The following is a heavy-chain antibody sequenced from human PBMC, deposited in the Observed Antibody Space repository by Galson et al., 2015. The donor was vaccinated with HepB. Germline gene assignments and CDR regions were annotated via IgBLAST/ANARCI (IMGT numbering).Heavy chain of an antibody. D-gene: IGHD6-6*01. CDR2: ISYDGSNK. Sequence: SLRLSCAASGFTFSSYAMHWVRQAPGKGLEWVAVISYDGSNKYYADSVKGRFTISRDNSKNTLYLQMNSLRAEDTAVYYCARDYIGQYSSSSDNYYYGMDVWGQGTTVTVSS. CDR1: GFTFSSYA. J-gene: IGHJ6*02. CDR3: ARDYIGQYSSSSDNYYYGMDV. V-gene: IGHV3-30-3*01.